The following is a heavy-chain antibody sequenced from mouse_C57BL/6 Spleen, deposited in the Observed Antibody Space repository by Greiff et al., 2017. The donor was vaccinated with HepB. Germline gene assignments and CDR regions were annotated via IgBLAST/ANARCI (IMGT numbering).Heavy chain of an antibody. D-gene: IGHD1-1*01. CDR2: ISSGGDYI. CDR1: GFTFSSYA. CDR3: TRGGTTVVGYAMDY. Sequence: EVMLVESGEGLVKPGGSLKLSCAASGFTFSSYAMSWVRQTPEKRLEWVAYISSGGDYIYYADTVKGRFTISRDNARNTLYLQMSSLKSEDTAMYYCTRGGTTVVGYAMDYWGQGPSVTVSS. J-gene: IGHJ4*01. V-gene: IGHV5-9-1*02.